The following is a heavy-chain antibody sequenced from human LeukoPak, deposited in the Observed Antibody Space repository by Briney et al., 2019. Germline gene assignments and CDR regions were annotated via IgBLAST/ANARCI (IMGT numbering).Heavy chain of an antibody. CDR2: TSAYNGNT. V-gene: IGHV1-18*01. CDR1: GYTFTSYG. D-gene: IGHD3-22*01. Sequence: GASVKVSCKASGYTFTSYGISWVRQAPGQGLEWMGWTSAYNGNTNYAQKLQGRVTMTTDTSTSTAYMELRSLRSDDTAVYYCARAYYYDSSGYLWPVPFDYWGQGTLVTVSS. CDR3: ARAYYYDSSGYLWPVPFDY. J-gene: IGHJ4*02.